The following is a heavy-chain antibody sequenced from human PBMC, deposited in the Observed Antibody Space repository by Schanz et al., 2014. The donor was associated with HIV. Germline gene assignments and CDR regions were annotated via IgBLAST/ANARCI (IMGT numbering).Heavy chain of an antibody. J-gene: IGHJ4*02. V-gene: IGHV3-7*01. CDR2: IKQNESEK. CDR1: GFSFNSYG. CDR3: VLPSAKIVGGLGEHYFDH. Sequence: VHLVESGGGVVQPGRSLRLSCAASGFSFNSYGMHWVRQAPGKRLEWVANIKQNESEKYYADSVKGRFTISRDNAKNSLYLQMNSLRAEDTAVYYCVLPSAKIVGGLGEHYFDHWGQGTLVTVSS. D-gene: IGHD1-26*01.